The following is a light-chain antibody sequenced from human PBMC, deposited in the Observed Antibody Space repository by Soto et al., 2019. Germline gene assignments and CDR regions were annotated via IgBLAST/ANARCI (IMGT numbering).Light chain of an antibody. CDR3: QKYNSYPYT. J-gene: IGKJ2*01. CDR1: QSISSW. Sequence: DIQMTQSPSTLSASVGDRVTITCRASQSISSWLAWYQQKPWKAPKLLIYNAPSLESGVPSRFSRSRSGTEFTLTISSLQPDDFATYYFQKYNSYPYTFGQGTKLEIK. CDR2: NAP. V-gene: IGKV1-5*03.